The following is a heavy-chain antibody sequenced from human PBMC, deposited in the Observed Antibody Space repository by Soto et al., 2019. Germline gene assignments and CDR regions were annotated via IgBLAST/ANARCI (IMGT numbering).Heavy chain of an antibody. V-gene: IGHV3-30*04. CDR3: ARDRQKALVVVAATGGFDY. D-gene: IGHD2-15*01. CDR2: ISFAGNNK. CDR1: GFTFSSYS. Sequence: PGGSLRLSCAASGFTFSSYSMHWVRQDPDMGLEWVAFISFAGNNKYYADSVKGRFTISRDNSNNMVYLEMNSLRPDDTAVYYCARDRQKALVVVAATGGFDYWGQGTPVTV. J-gene: IGHJ4*02.